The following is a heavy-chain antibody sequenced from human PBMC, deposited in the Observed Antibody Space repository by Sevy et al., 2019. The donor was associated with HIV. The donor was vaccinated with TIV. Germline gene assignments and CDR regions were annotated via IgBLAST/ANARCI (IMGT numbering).Heavy chain of an antibody. CDR2: VWYDGIQK. CDR1: GFTFSDYG. V-gene: IGHV3-33*01. D-gene: IGHD5-12*01. Sequence: GGSLRLSCAASGFTFSDYGIHWVRQAPGKGLEWVAVVWYDGIQKFYTDSVKGRFTISRDNAKKSLYLQMNSLRAEDTAVYYCARNRDDSSGFHMDVWGQGTTVTVSS. CDR3: ARNRDDSSGFHMDV. J-gene: IGHJ6*02.